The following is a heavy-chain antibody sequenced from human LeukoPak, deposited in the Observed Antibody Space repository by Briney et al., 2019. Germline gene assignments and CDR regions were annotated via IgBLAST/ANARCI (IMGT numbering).Heavy chain of an antibody. V-gene: IGHV4-39*01. CDR3: ARHEWVRSGYYPIKKNYYYYYGMDV. D-gene: IGHD3-22*01. CDR1: GGSISSSSYY. J-gene: IGHJ6*02. Sequence: SETLSLTCTVSGGSISSSSYYWGWIRQPPGKGPEWIGSIYYSGSTYYNPSLKSRVTISVDTSKNQFSLKLSSVTAADTAVYYCARHEWVRSGYYPIKKNYYYYYGMDVWGQGTTVTVSS. CDR2: IYYSGST.